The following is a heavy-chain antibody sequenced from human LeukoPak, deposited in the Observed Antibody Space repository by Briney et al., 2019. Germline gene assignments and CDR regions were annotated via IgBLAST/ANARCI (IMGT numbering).Heavy chain of an antibody. Sequence: GGSLRLSCAASGFTFSSYAMSWVRQAPGKGLEWVSVISGSGGSTHYADSVKGRFTISRDNSKNTLYLQMNSLRAEDTAVYYCAKGLLNYYDSSGYDYWGQGTLVTVSS. CDR1: GFTFSSYA. D-gene: IGHD3-22*01. V-gene: IGHV3-23*01. CDR3: AKGLLNYYDSSGYDY. J-gene: IGHJ4*02. CDR2: ISGSGGST.